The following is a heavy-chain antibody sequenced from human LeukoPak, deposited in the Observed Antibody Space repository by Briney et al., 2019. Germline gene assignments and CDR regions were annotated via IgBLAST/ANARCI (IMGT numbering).Heavy chain of an antibody. CDR1: GFTFDDYA. CDR2: ISWNSGSI. Sequence: PGRSLRLSCAASGFTFDDYAMHWVRQAPGKGLEWVSGISWNSGSIGYADSVRGRFTISRDNAKNSLYMQMNSLRAEDTAVYYCATVRGSWYMDVWGKGTTVTVSS. V-gene: IGHV3-9*01. CDR3: ATVRGSWYMDV. J-gene: IGHJ6*03. D-gene: IGHD1-26*01.